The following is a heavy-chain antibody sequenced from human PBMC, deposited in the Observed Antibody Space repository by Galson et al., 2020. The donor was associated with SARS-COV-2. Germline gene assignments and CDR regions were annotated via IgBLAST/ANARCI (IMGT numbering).Heavy chain of an antibody. J-gene: IGHJ5*02. CDR3: ARGRGRFGDWFDP. CDR2: IYPGDSDT. Sequence: GGSLRLSCKGSGYSFTSYWIGWVRQMPGKGLEWMGIIYPGDSDTRYSPSFQGQVTISADKSISTAYLQWSSLKASDTAMYYCARGRGRFGDWFDPWGQGTLVTVSS. D-gene: IGHD3-10*01. CDR1: GYSFTSYW. V-gene: IGHV5-51*01.